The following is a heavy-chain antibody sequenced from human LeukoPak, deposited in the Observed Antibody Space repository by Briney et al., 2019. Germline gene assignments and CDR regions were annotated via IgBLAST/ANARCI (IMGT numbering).Heavy chain of an antibody. Sequence: ASVKVSCKASGGTFSSYAISWVRQAPGQGLEWMGGIIPIFGTANYAQKFQGRVTITADKSTSTAYMELSSLRSEDTAVYYCARGVDYYDSSGYLDPWGQGTLVTVSS. D-gene: IGHD3-22*01. CDR1: GGTFSSYA. CDR2: IIPIFGTA. V-gene: IGHV1-69*06. J-gene: IGHJ5*02. CDR3: ARGVDYYDSSGYLDP.